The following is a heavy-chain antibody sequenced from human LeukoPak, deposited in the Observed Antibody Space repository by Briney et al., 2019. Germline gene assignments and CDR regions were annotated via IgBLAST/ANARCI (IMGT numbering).Heavy chain of an antibody. CDR3: ARMARPPHASGSYYHYGMDV. CDR1: GFTFSSYD. D-gene: IGHD3-10*01. V-gene: IGHV3-13*01. J-gene: IGHJ6*02. Sequence: PGGSLRLSCAASGFTFSSYDMHWVRQPTGKSLEWVSAIGSAGETYYPGSVKGRFTISREDAKNSLYLQMSSLRDGDTAVYFCARMARPPHASGSYYHYGMDVWGQGTTVTVSS. CDR2: IGSAGET.